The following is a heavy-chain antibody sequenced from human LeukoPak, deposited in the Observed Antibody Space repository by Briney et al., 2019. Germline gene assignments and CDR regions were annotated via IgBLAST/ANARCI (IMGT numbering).Heavy chain of an antibody. D-gene: IGHD4-23*01. CDR3: ARVGVDYSGNVIKYYFDY. CDR2: IYYSGST. Sequence: KPSETLSLTCTVSGGSISPYYWSWIRQPPGKGLEWIGYIYYSGSTNYNPSLKSRVTISVDTSKNQFSLKLSPVIAADTAVYYCARVGVDYSGNVIKYYFDYWGQGTLVTVSS. J-gene: IGHJ4*02. V-gene: IGHV4-59*01. CDR1: GGSISPYY.